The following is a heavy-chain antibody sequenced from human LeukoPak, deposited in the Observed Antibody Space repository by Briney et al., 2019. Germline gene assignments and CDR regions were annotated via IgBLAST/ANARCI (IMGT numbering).Heavy chain of an antibody. V-gene: IGHV3-48*02. CDR1: GFPFGRYV. D-gene: IGHD3-9*01. CDR3: ARDHDWAFDL. J-gene: IGHJ4*02. CDR2: INHNAEMI. Sequence: GGSLRLSCEASGFPFGRYVMSWVRQAPGKGLEWIAYINHNAEMIFYPDFVKGRFSISRDNAKNSLYLQMNALRYEDTAIYYCARDHDWAFDLWGQGTLVTVSS.